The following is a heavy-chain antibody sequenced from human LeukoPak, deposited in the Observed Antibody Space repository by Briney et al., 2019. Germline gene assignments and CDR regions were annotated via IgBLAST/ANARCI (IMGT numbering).Heavy chain of an antibody. V-gene: IGHV1-2*02. CDR3: ARVSSRGYSSGWYET. D-gene: IGHD6-19*01. CDR1: GYTFTGYY. Sequence: ASVKVSCKASGYTFTGYYMHWVRQAPGQGLEWMGWINPNSGGTNYAQKFKGRVTMTRDTSISTAYMELSRLRSDDTAVYYCARVSSRGYSSGWYETWGQGTLVTVSS. J-gene: IGHJ5*02. CDR2: INPNSGGT.